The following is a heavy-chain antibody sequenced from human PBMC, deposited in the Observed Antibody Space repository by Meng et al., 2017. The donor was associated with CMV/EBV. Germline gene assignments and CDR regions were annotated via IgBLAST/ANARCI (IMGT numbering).Heavy chain of an antibody. CDR3: ARVWDSGWDY. Sequence: QVQLLEGAAGLLKPSEPLALTCAVYGGSFRCYYWSWIRQPPGKGLEWIGEINHSGSPNYNPSLKSRVTISVDTSKNQFSLKLSSVTAADTAVYYCARVWDSGWDYWGQGTLVTVSS. CDR1: GGSFRCYY. D-gene: IGHD3-22*01. CDR2: INHSGSP. J-gene: IGHJ4*02. V-gene: IGHV4-34*01.